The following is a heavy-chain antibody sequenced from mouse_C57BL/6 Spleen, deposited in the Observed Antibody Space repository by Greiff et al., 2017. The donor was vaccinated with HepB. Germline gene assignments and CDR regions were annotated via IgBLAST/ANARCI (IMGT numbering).Heavy chain of an antibody. V-gene: IGHV1-82*01. CDR2: IYPGDGDT. J-gene: IGHJ3*01. Sequence: QQSGPELVKPGASVKISCKASGYAFSSSWMNWVKQRPGKGLEWIGRIYPGDGDTNYNGKFKGKATLTADKSSSTAYMQLSSLTSEDSAVYFCARWPYDGFAYWGQGTLVTVSA. D-gene: IGHD2-12*01. CDR1: GYAFSSSW. CDR3: ARWPYDGFAY.